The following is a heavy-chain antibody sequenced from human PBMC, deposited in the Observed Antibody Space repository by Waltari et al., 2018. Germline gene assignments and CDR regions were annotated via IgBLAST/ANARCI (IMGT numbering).Heavy chain of an antibody. CDR1: GGSISTWSYY. D-gene: IGHD3-10*01. V-gene: IGHV4-31*03. CDR2: VYFTGST. CDR3: ARVGTLAFDF. J-gene: IGHJ3*01. Sequence: QVRLQESGPGMVKSSQTLSLTGTVSGGSISTWSYYWTWIRHLPGKGLEWIGYVYFTGSTLYNPALASRLSITVDTSKNQFSLNLESVRPADTAVYYCARVGTLAFDFWGQGTEVAVSS.